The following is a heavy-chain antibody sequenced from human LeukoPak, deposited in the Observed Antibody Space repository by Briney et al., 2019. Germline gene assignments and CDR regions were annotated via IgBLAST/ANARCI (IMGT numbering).Heavy chain of an antibody. D-gene: IGHD3-16*02. V-gene: IGHV4-34*01. Sequence: SETLSLTCAVYGGSFSGYYWSWIRQPPGKGLEWIGSIYYSGSTYYNPSLKSRVTISVDTSKNQFSLKLSSVTAADTAVYYCARGSGDDYVWGSYRYRAPLDYWGQGTLVTVSS. CDR2: IYYSGST. J-gene: IGHJ4*02. CDR1: GGSFSGYY. CDR3: ARGSGDDYVWGSYRYRAPLDY.